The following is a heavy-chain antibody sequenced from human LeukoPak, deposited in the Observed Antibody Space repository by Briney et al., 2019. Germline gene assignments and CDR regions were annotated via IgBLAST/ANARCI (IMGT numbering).Heavy chain of an antibody. CDR3: AKLVVPAANAVDS. Sequence: GGSLRLSCAASGFTFSDYYMSWIRQAPGKGLEWIAYVGTAGKRIDYAESVRGRFTTSRDDAKSSLFLQMGSLTVEDTALYYCAKLVVPAANAVDSWGQGTLVTVFS. D-gene: IGHD2-2*01. J-gene: IGHJ4*02. CDR1: GFTFSDYY. CDR2: VGTAGKRI. V-gene: IGHV3-11*01.